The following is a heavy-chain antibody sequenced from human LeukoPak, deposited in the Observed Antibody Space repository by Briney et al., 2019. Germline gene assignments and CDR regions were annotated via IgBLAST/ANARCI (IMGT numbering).Heavy chain of an antibody. Sequence: PGGSLRLSCAASGFTFSSYAMNWVRQAPGKGLEWVSSISGSGGSTYYADFVKDRASISRDNSKNTVYLRLNSLRAEDSAVYFCAKGGQNFDFWRFDYWGQGTVVTVSS. CDR1: GFTFSSYA. J-gene: IGHJ4*02. CDR2: ISGSGGST. V-gene: IGHV3-23*01. CDR3: AKGGQNFDFWRFDY. D-gene: IGHD3-3*01.